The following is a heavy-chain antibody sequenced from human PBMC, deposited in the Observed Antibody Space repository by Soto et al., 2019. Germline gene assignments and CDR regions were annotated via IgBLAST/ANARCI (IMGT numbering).Heavy chain of an antibody. V-gene: IGHV1-58*01. CDR1: GFTFTSSA. CDR2: IVVGSGNT. Sequence: SVKVSCKASGFTFTSSAVQWVRQARGQRLEWIGWIVVGSGNTNYAQKFQERVTITRDMSTSTAYMELSSLRSEDTAVYYCAAETGRYCSGGSCYGYYYYYGMDVWGQGTTVTVSS. CDR3: AAETGRYCSGGSCYGYYYYYGMDV. D-gene: IGHD2-15*01. J-gene: IGHJ6*02.